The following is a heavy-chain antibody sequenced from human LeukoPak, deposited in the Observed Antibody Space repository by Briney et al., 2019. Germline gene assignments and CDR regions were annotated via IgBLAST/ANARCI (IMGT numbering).Heavy chain of an antibody. CDR2: INPNSGGT. J-gene: IGHJ3*02. CDR1: GYTFTGYY. Sequence: GASVKVSCKASGYTFTGYYMHWVRQAPGQGLEWMGWINPNSGGTNYAQKFQGRVTTTRDTSISTAYMELSRLRSDDTAVYYCARDRGYCSSTSCYRAFDIWGQGTMVTVSS. CDR3: ARDRGYCSSTSCYRAFDI. D-gene: IGHD2-2*03. V-gene: IGHV1-2*02.